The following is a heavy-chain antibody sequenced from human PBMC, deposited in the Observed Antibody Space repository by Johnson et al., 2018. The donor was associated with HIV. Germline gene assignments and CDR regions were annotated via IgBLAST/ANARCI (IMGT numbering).Heavy chain of an antibody. V-gene: IGHV3-9*01. CDR2: TSWNSGSI. Sequence: VQLVESGGGLIQPGGSLRVSCAASGFTVSSNYMSWVRQAPGKGLEWVSGTSWNSGSIGYADSVKGRFTISRDNAKNSLYLQMNSLRAEDTALYYWAKDFQSGSSSGWDAFDIWGQGTMVTVSS. CDR3: AKDFQSGSSSGWDAFDI. CDR1: GFTVSSNY. D-gene: IGHD1-26*01. J-gene: IGHJ3*02.